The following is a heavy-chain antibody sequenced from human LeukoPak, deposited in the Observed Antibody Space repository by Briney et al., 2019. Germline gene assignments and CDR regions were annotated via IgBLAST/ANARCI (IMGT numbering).Heavy chain of an antibody. Sequence: PSETLSLTCAVYGGSFNDYYWSWIRQPPGKGLEWIGEINHSGNTNYYPSLKSRVTISVDTSKNQSSMKLSAMTAADTAVYYCARVYSSRSSYLAYWCQGTLVTVSS. CDR3: ARVYSSRSSYLAY. V-gene: IGHV4-34*01. CDR1: GGSFNDYY. CDR2: INHSGNT. D-gene: IGHD6-13*01. J-gene: IGHJ4*02.